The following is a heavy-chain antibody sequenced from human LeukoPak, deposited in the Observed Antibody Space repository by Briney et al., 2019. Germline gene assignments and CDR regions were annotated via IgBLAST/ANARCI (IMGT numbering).Heavy chain of an antibody. V-gene: IGHV3-33*01. CDR2: IWYEGSNK. CDR3: ARERGDCSSTSCYALWFAP. J-gene: IGHJ5*02. CDR1: GFTFSSYG. D-gene: IGHD2-2*01. Sequence: GGSLRLSCAASGFTFSSYGMQGVGQARGKGVEGVAVIWYEGSNKYYADYVKGRFTISRDNAKKTLYLQMTGLRAEDTAVYYCARERGDCSSTSCYALWFAPWGQGTLVTVSS.